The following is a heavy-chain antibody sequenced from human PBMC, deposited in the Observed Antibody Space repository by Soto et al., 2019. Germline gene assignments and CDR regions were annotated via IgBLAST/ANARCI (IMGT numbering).Heavy chain of an antibody. CDR1: GFTFSDYY. CDR3: ARVPNYYVDL. D-gene: IGHD3-10*01. Sequence: QVQLVESGGGLVKPGGSLRLSCAASGFTFSDYYMSWIRQAPGKGLAWVSYISSSSSYTNYADSVKGRFTISRDNAKNSLDLQMNSLRDEDTAVYYCARVPNYYVDLWGRGTLVTVSS. V-gene: IGHV3-11*05. J-gene: IGHJ2*01. CDR2: ISSSSSYT.